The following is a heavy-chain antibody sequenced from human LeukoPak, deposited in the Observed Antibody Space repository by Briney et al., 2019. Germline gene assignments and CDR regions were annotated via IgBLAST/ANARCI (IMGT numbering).Heavy chain of an antibody. V-gene: IGHV4-39*01. CDR2: IYYRGST. CDR1: GGSISSSSYY. CDR3: ATDQVFYGDSRGY. D-gene: IGHD4-17*01. J-gene: IGHJ4*02. Sequence: SETLSLTCTVSGGSISSSSYYWGWIRQPPGKGLEWVGSIYYRGSTYYNPSLKSRVTISVDTSKNQFSLRLTSVTAADTAVYYCATDQVFYGDSRGYWGQGTLVTVSS.